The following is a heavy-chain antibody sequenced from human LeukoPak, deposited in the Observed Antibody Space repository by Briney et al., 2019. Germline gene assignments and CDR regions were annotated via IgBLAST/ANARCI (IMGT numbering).Heavy chain of an antibody. CDR3: AREPSGSRRAVYYYYYYYMDV. CDR2: IIPIFGTA. J-gene: IGHJ6*03. CDR1: GGTFSSYA. V-gene: IGHV1-69*05. Sequence: ASVKVSCKASGGTFSSYAMSWVRQAPGQGLEWMGRIIPIFGTANYAQKFQGRVTTTTDESTSTAYMELSSLRSEDTAAYYCAREPSGSRRAVYYYYYYYMDVWGKGTTVTVSS. D-gene: IGHD1-26*01.